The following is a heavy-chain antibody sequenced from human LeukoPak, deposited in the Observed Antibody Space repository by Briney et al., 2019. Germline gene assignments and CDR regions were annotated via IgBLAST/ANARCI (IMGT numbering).Heavy chain of an antibody. Sequence: ASVKVSCKASGYTFTGYYMHWVRQAPGQGLEWMGWMNPNSGNTGYAQKFQGRVTMTRNTSISTAYMELSSLRSEDTAVYYCARGPVEGATFGYYYYFYYMDVWGKGTTVTVS. CDR2: MNPNSGNT. CDR3: ARGPVEGATFGYYYYFYYMDV. J-gene: IGHJ6*03. V-gene: IGHV1-8*02. CDR1: GYTFTGYY. D-gene: IGHD1-26*01.